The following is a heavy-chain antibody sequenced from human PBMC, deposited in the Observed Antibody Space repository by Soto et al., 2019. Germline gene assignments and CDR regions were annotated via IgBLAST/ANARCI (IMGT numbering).Heavy chain of an antibody. V-gene: IGHV3-23*01. D-gene: IGHD2-2*01. CDR1: GFTFSSYA. J-gene: IGHJ6*02. CDR3: AKDSSVVVLPGYYYHHDGISV. Sequence: GGSLRLSCAASGFTFSSYAMSWVRQAPGKGLEWVSAISGSGGSTYYADSVKGRFTISRDNSKNTLYLQMNSLRAEDTAVYYCAKDSSVVVLPGYYYHHDGISVSSQGTTVIGSS. CDR2: ISGSGGST.